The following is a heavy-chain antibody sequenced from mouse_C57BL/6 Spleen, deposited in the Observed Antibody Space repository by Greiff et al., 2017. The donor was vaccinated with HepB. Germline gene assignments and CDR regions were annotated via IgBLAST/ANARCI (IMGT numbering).Heavy chain of an antibody. D-gene: IGHD3-1*01. J-gene: IGHJ2*01. CDR2: ISSGGSYT. V-gene: IGHV5-6*02. Sequence: DVKLVESGGDLVKPGGSLKLSCAASGFTFSSYGMSWVRQTPDKRLEWVATISSGGSYTYYPDSVKGRFTISRDNAKNTLYLQMSSLKSEDTAMYYCARQGGTGPLDYWGQGTTLTVSS. CDR1: GFTFSSYG. CDR3: ARQGGTGPLDY.